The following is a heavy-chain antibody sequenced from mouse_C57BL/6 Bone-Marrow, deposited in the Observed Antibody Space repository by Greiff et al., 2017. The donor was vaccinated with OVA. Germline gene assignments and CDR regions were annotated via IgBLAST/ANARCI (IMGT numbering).Heavy chain of an antibody. D-gene: IGHD2-3*01. CDR2: IDPENGDT. CDR1: GFNITDDY. J-gene: IGHJ1*03. CDR3: TTDGYFFCWYFDV. V-gene: IGHV14-4*01. Sequence: EVQLVESGAELVRPGASVKLSCTASGFNITDDYMHWVKQRPEQGLEWIGWIDPENGDTEYASKFQGKATITADTSSNTAYLQLSSLTSEDTAVYSCTTDGYFFCWYFDVWGTGTTVTVSA.